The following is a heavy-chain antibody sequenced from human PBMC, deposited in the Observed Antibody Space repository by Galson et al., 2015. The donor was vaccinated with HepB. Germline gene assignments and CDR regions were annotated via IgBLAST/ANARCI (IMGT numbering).Heavy chain of an antibody. J-gene: IGHJ2*01. CDR2: IKSKTDGGTT. CDR3: TTGGHGDILTGYSDWYFDL. D-gene: IGHD3-9*01. CDR1: GFTFSNAW. Sequence: SLRLSCAASGFTFSNAWMSWVRQAPGKGLEWVGRIKSKTDGGTTDYAAPVKGRFTISRDDSKNTLYLQMNSLKTEDTAVYYCTTGGHGDILTGYSDWYFDLWGRGTLVTVSS. V-gene: IGHV3-15*01.